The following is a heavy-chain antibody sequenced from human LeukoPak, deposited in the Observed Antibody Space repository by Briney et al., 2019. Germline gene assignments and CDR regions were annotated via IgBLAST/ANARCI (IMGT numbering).Heavy chain of an antibody. CDR2: MNPNSGNT. Sequence: GASVKVSCKASGYTFTSYDINWVRQATGQGLEWMGWMNPNSGNTGYAQKFQGRVTITRNTSISTAYMELSGLRSDDTAVYYCSRDSGYCSGGSCWYFDFWGQGTLVTVSA. CDR1: GYTFTSYD. V-gene: IGHV1-8*03. CDR3: SRDSGYCSGGSCWYFDF. J-gene: IGHJ4*02. D-gene: IGHD2-15*01.